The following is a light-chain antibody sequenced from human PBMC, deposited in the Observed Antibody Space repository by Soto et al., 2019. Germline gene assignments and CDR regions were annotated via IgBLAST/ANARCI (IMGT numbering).Light chain of an antibody. CDR1: SSDVGGYNS. CDR3: KSYTSRSTYV. CDR2: DVS. J-gene: IGLJ1*01. V-gene: IGLV2-14*03. Sequence: QSVLTQPASVSGSPGQSITISCTGTSSDVGGYNSVSWYQHHPGKAPKLMIYDVSNRSSGVSSRFSGSKSDNTASLTISGPQAEDEADYCCKSYTSRSTYVFGTGTKVTVL.